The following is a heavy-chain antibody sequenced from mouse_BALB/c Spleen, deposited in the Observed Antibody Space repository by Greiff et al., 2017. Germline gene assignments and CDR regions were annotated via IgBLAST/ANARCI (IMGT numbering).Heavy chain of an antibody. Sequence: EVKLVESGPGLVKPSQSLSLTCTVTGYSITSDYAWNWIRQFPGNKLEWMGYISYSGSTSYNPSLKSRISITRDTSKNQFFLQLNSVTTEDTATYYCARGSYYGSSYDYWGQGTTLTVSS. CDR2: ISYSGST. V-gene: IGHV3-2*02. CDR3: ARGSYYGSSYDY. D-gene: IGHD1-1*01. J-gene: IGHJ2*01. CDR1: GYSITSDYA.